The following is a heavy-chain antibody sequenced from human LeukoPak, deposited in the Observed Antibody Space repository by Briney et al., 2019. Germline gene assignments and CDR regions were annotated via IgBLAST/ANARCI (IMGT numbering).Heavy chain of an antibody. CDR3: ARGQGGNLYPFYYYYYMDV. J-gene: IGHJ6*03. Sequence: ASVKVSCKASGGTFSSYAISWVRQAPGQGLEWMGGIIPIFGTANYAQKFQGRVTITTDESTSTAYMELRSLRSDDTAVYYCARGQGGNLYPFYYYYYMDVWGKGTTVTVSS. CDR1: GGTFSSYA. D-gene: IGHD4-23*01. CDR2: IIPIFGTA. V-gene: IGHV1-69*05.